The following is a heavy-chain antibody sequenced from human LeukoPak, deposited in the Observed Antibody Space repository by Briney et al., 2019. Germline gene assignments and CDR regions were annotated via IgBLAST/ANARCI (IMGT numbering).Heavy chain of an antibody. D-gene: IGHD2/OR15-2a*01. CDR3: ARDADYFRGWYFDL. CDR2: IYSGGST. CDR1: GFTVSSNY. Sequence: GGSLRLSCAASGFTVSSNYMSWVRQAPGKGLEWVSVIYSGGSTYYADSVKGRFTISRDNSKNTLYLQMNSLRAEDTAVYCCARDADYFRGWYFDLWGRGTLVTVSS. J-gene: IGHJ2*01. V-gene: IGHV3-66*01.